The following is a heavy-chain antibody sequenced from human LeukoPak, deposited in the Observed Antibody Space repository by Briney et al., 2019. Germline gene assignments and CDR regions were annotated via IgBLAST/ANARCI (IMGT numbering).Heavy chain of an antibody. CDR3: ARQQQQLWYD. D-gene: IGHD5-18*01. V-gene: IGHV3-48*03. Sequence: GGSLRLSCAASGFTFSSYEMNWVRQAPGKGLEWVSYVSSSAGTTYYADSVKGRFTISRDNAKNSLYLQMNSLRAEDTAVYFCARQQQQLWYDWGQGTLVTVSS. CDR1: GFTFSSYE. CDR2: VSSSAGTT. J-gene: IGHJ4*02.